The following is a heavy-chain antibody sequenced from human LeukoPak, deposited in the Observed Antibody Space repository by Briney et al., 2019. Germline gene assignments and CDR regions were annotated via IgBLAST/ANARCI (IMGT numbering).Heavy chain of an antibody. CDR1: GYTFTGYY. CDR2: INPNSGGT. J-gene: IGHJ3*02. Sequence: GASVKVSCKASGYTFTGYYMHWVRQAPGQGLEWMGWINPNSGGTNYAQKFQGRVTMTRDTSISTAYMELSRLRSDDTAVYYCARPEGPTFWSGSNDAFDIWGQGTMVTVSS. V-gene: IGHV1-2*02. D-gene: IGHD3-3*01. CDR3: ARPEGPTFWSGSNDAFDI.